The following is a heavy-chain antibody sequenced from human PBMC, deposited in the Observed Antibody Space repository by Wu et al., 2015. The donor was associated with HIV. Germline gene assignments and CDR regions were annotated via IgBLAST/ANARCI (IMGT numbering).Heavy chain of an antibody. D-gene: IGHD3-22*01. CDR2: IIPIFGTA. J-gene: IGHJ4*02. CDR3: ARDSKAYDSSGYCDY. CDR1: GGPFNNYA. V-gene: IGHV1-69*15. Sequence: QVQLVQSGAEVKKPGSSVKVSCKASGGPFNNYAFSWVRQAPGQGLEWMGRIIPIFGTANYAQKFQGRVTITADESTSTAYMELSSLRSEDTAVYYCARDSKAYDSSGYCDYWGQGTLVTVSS.